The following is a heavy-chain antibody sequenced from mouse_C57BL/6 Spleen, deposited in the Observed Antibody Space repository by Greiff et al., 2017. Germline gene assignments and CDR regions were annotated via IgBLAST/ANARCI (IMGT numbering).Heavy chain of an antibody. Sequence: QVQLQQSGPELVKPGASVKLSCKASGYTFTSYDINWVKQRPGQGLEWIGWIYPRDGSTKYNEKFKGKATLTVDTSSSTAYMELHSLTSEDSAVYFWARGEDGYYYAMDYWGQGTSVTVSS. CDR3: ARGEDGYYYAMDY. J-gene: IGHJ4*01. CDR2: IYPRDGST. D-gene: IGHD2-3*01. V-gene: IGHV1-85*01. CDR1: GYTFTSYD.